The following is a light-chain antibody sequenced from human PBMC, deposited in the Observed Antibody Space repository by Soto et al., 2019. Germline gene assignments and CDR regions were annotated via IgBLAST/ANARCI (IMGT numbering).Light chain of an antibody. CDR3: HPYGSLIT. CDR2: GAS. CDR1: QRVSND. J-gene: IGKJ5*01. Sequence: ETVSTNSPATLSVKPDERATLSCRASQRVSNDFAWYQQKPGQAPRLLIYGASTRAIGIPARFSGSGSGTDFTLTICRLEPEDFAVYYCHPYGSLITFGQGRRLEIK. V-gene: IGKV3-15*01.